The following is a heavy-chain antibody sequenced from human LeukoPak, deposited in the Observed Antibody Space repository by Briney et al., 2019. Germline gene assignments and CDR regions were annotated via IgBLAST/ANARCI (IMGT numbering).Heavy chain of an antibody. CDR1: GFTSSSYW. Sequence: GGSLRLSCVASGFTSSSYWMSWVRQAPGKGLEWVANIKQDGSEKYYVDSVKGRFTISRDNAKNSLYLQMNSLRAEDTAVYYCASRHSSSWYYYYYYMDVWGKGTTVTISS. J-gene: IGHJ6*03. CDR3: ASRHSSSWYYYYYYMDV. CDR2: IKQDGSEK. D-gene: IGHD6-13*01. V-gene: IGHV3-7*01.